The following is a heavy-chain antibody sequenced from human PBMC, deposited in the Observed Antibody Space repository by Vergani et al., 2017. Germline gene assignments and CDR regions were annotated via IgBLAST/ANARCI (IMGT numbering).Heavy chain of an antibody. CDR2: ISYDGSNK. CDR1: GFTFSSYG. CDR3: AKVAGDIVVVPAAANWYFDL. D-gene: IGHD2-2*01. Sequence: VHLLESGGGLVQSGGSLRLSCAASGFTFSSYGMHWVRQAPGKGLEWVAVISYDGSNKYYADSVKGRFTISRDNSKNTLYLQMNSLRAEDTAVYYCAKVAGDIVVVPAAANWYFDLWGRGTLVTVSS. J-gene: IGHJ2*01. V-gene: IGHV3-30*18.